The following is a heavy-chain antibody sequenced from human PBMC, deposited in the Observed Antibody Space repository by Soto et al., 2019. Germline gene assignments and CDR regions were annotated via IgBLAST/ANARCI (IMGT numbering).Heavy chain of an antibody. CDR1: GLSLEAGGVA. V-gene: IGHV2-5*02. J-gene: IGHJ6*02. Sequence: GSGPTLVNPTQTLTLTCTFSGLSLEAGGVAVGWIRQPPGKALEWLALIYGDDDKRYSPSLKNRLTITEDTPTNRVVLTLTSVDPVDSATYYCTHSRRHYAYQQGPFPGALDVWGRGTTVTVSS. CDR2: IYGDDDK. CDR3: THSRRHYAYQQGPFPGALDV. D-gene: IGHD3-16*01.